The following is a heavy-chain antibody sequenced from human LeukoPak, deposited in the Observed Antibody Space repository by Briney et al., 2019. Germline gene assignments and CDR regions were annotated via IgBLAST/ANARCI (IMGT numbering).Heavy chain of an antibody. D-gene: IGHD4/OR15-4a*01. J-gene: IGHJ4*02. CDR3: AKYGAPGWSGYCDY. V-gene: IGHV3-23*01. Sequence: GGSLRLSCAASGFIFSNYAMTWVRQAPGKGLEWVSSISGNAGSTYYIDSVKGRFTISRDNSKNTLFLQMNSLRAEDTGMCYCAKYGAPGWSGYCDYWGQGTLVTVSS. CDR2: ISGNAGST. CDR1: GFIFSNYA.